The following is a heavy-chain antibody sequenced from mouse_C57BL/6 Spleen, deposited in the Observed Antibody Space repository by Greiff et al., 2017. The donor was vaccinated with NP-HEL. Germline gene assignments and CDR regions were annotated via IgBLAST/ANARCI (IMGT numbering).Heavy chain of an antibody. CDR1: GFTFSSYT. CDR2: ISGGGGNT. Sequence: EVKLMESGGGLVKPGGSLKLSCAASGFTFSSYTMSWVRQTPEKRLEWVATISGGGGNTYYPDSVKGRFTISRDNAKNTLYLQMSSLRSEDTALYYCARHVVAGPFDYWGQGTTLTVSS. CDR3: ARHVVAGPFDY. J-gene: IGHJ2*01. D-gene: IGHD1-1*02. V-gene: IGHV5-9*01.